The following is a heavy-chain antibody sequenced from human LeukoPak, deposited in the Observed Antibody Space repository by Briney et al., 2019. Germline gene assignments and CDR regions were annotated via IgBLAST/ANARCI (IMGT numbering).Heavy chain of an antibody. CDR1: GFTFSNSG. D-gene: IGHD3-22*01. Sequence: QAGGSLRLSCAASGFTFSNSGMTWVRQAPGKGLEWVSGISNRGGKTYYADSVKGRFTISRDNSKNTLYLQMNRLRAEDTALYYCAKAAGYDSRDDAFDIWGQGIMVTVSS. J-gene: IGHJ3*02. V-gene: IGHV3-23*01. CDR2: ISNRGGKT. CDR3: AKAAGYDSRDDAFDI.